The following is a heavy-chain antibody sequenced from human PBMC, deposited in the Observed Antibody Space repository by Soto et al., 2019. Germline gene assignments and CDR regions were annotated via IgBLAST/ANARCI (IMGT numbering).Heavy chain of an antibody. D-gene: IGHD2-15*01. CDR2: INPTSSHI. Sequence: EVQLVESGGGLVMPGGSLRLSCAASGFTFSAYHMNWVRQAPGKGLEWVSSINPTSSHIYYADSVRGRFTISRDDSKNSVSLQMNSLRTEDAALYYCARGYCGGRGCYLRRDAFDVWGQGTMVTVSS. V-gene: IGHV3-21*01. J-gene: IGHJ3*01. CDR3: ARGYCGGRGCYLRRDAFDV. CDR1: GFTFSAYH.